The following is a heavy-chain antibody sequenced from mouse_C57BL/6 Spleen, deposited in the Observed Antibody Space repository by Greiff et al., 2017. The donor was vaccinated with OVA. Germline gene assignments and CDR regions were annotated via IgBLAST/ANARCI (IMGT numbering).Heavy chain of an antibody. V-gene: IGHV1-81*01. CDR3: ASTTVEDY. Sequence: QVQLQQSGAELARPGASVKLSCKASGYTFTSYGISWVKQRTGQGLEWIGEIYPRSGNTYYNEKFKGKATLTADKSSSTAYMELRSLTSEDSAVYFCASTTVEDYWGQGTTLTVSS. CDR1: GYTFTSYG. J-gene: IGHJ2*01. D-gene: IGHD1-1*01. CDR2: IYPRSGNT.